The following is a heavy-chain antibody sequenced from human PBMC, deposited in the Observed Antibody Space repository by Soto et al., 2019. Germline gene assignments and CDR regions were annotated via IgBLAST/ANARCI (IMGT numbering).Heavy chain of an antibody. CDR2: IYHSGSI. Sequence: QVQLQESGPGLVKPSGTLSLTCTVSSGSISSTNWWSWVRQPPGKGLEWIGEIYHSGSINYNPSLNSRVTIPVDKSKNHFSLTLSSVTAADTAVYYCGRALRGFSAFDIWGQGTLVTVSS. CDR1: SGSISSTNW. V-gene: IGHV4-4*02. CDR3: GRALRGFSAFDI. D-gene: IGHD3-16*01. J-gene: IGHJ3*02.